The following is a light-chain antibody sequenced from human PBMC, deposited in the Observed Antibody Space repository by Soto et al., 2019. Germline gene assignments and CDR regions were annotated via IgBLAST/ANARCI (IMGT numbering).Light chain of an antibody. V-gene: IGKV3-15*01. Sequence: EIVMTQSPATLSVSPGERATLSCMASQSVNSNLAWYQQKPGHSPRLLIYGASTRVTGIPARFSGSGSGTEFTLTISSLQSEDFAIYYCQQHNSWPPVFGQGTKLEIK. CDR3: QQHNSWPPV. CDR2: GAS. J-gene: IGKJ2*01. CDR1: QSVNSN.